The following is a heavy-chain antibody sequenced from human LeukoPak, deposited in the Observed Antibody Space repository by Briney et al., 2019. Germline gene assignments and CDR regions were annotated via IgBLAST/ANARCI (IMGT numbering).Heavy chain of an antibody. V-gene: IGHV3-30*18. Sequence: TGGSLRLSCAASGFTFSSYGMHWVRQAPGKGLEWVAVISYDGSNKYYADSVKGRFTISRDNSKNTLYLQMNSLRAEDTAVYYCAKDLAARPSYYYYGMDVWGQGTTVTVSS. CDR3: AKDLAARPSYYYYGMDV. J-gene: IGHJ6*02. D-gene: IGHD6-6*01. CDR1: GFTFSSYG. CDR2: ISYDGSNK.